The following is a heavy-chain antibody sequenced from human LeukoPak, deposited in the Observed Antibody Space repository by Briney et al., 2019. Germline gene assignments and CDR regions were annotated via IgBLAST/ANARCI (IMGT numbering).Heavy chain of an antibody. V-gene: IGHV3-7*01. J-gene: IGHJ4*02. Sequence: GGSLRLSCAASGFTFSTYWMNWVRQAPGKGLEWVANIKQDGSEQNYVDSVKGRFTVSRDNGKKLLYLQMNSLRDEDTAVYYCAKDFYSSTSGGSVFWGQGTLVTVSS. CDR3: AKDFYSSTSGGSVF. CDR1: GFTFSTYW. D-gene: IGHD6-6*01. CDR2: IKQDGSEQ.